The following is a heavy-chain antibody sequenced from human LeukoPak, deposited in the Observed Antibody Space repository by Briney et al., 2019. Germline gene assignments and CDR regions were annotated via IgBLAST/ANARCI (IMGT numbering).Heavy chain of an antibody. V-gene: IGHV3-23*01. D-gene: IGHD3-22*01. CDR2: ISGSGGST. J-gene: IGHJ3*02. Sequence: PGGSLRLSCAASGFTFSSYAMSWVRRAPGKELEWVSAISGSGGSTYYADSVKGRFTISRDNSKNTLYLQMNSLRAEDTAVYYCAKGITMIVVVKVAFDIWGQGTMVTVSS. CDR1: GFTFSSYA. CDR3: AKGITMIVVVKVAFDI.